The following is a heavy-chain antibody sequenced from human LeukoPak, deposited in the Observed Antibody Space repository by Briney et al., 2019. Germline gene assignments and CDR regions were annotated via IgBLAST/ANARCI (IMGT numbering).Heavy chain of an antibody. D-gene: IGHD5-18*01. CDR3: ARHLSGITGYTYGRGIDY. CDR1: GFTFSSYW. J-gene: IGHJ4*02. Sequence: GGSLRLSCAASGFTFSSYWMSWVRQAPGKGLEWVANIKQDGSEKYYVDSVKGRFTISRDNAKKSLYLQMNSLRAEDTAVYYCARHLSGITGYTYGRGIDYWGQGTLVTVSS. V-gene: IGHV3-7*01. CDR2: IKQDGSEK.